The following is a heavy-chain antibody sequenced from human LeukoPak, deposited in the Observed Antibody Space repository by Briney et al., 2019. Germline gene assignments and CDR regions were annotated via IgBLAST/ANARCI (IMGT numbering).Heavy chain of an antibody. J-gene: IGHJ6*03. CDR3: ARASPSYSSSWYYYYYMDV. Sequence: ASVKVSCKASGGTLSSYAISWVRQAPGQGLEWMGGIIPIFCTANYAQKFQGRVTITTDESTSTAYMELSSLRSEDTAVYYCARASPSYSSSWYYYYYMDVWGKGTTVTVSS. CDR2: IIPIFCTA. CDR1: GGTLSSYA. V-gene: IGHV1-69*05. D-gene: IGHD6-13*01.